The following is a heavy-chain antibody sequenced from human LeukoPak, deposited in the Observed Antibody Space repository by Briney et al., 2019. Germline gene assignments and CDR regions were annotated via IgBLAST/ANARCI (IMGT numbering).Heavy chain of an antibody. Sequence: GGSLRQTCAASGLTFSSYWMSWVRQAPGKGLEWVAYIKQSGSEEYYVDSVKGRFTISRDNAKNSLYLQMNSLRAEDTAVYYCERDSVAWTAYFDYWGQGTLVTVSS. CDR1: GLTFSSYW. CDR2: IKQSGSEE. D-gene: IGHD2-21*01. V-gene: IGHV3-7*05. J-gene: IGHJ4*02. CDR3: ERDSVAWTAYFDY.